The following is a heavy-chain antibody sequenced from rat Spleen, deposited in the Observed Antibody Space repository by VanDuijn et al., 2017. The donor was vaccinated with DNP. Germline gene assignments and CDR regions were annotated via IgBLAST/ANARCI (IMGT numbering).Heavy chain of an antibody. CDR2: INYDGSRT. CDR1: GFTFSDYA. Sequence: EVQLVESGGGSVQPGRSPKLSCGASGFTFSDYAMAWVRQAPEKGLEWVATINYDGSRTYYRDSVKGRFTISRDNAKSTLFLQMNSLRSEDTATYYCARGSGTYYWYFDFWGPGTMVTVSS. D-gene: IGHD5-1*01. J-gene: IGHJ1*01. CDR3: ARGSGTYYWYFDF. V-gene: IGHV5-17*01.